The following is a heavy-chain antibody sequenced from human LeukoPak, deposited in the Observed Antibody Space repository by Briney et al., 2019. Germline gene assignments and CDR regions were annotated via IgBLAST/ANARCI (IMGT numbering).Heavy chain of an antibody. Sequence: GGSLRLSCTASGFTFSSYWMSWVRQAPGKGPEWVANMKEDGSKKYYVDSVKGRFTISRDNAKNSLYLQMSSLRAEDTAVYYCARVGYYYDSSAYRPFDFWGQGTLVTVSS. D-gene: IGHD3-22*01. V-gene: IGHV3-7*01. CDR1: GFTFSSYW. CDR2: MKEDGSKK. J-gene: IGHJ4*02. CDR3: ARVGYYYDSSAYRPFDF.